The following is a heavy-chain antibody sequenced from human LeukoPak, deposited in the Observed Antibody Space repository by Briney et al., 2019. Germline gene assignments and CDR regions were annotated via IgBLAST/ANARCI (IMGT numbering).Heavy chain of an antibody. CDR3: ANALEYGSGTYYYYGYYMDV. Sequence: GGSLRLACAASGFTFSSYAMRWVRQAPGKGLEWVSAISSSGGSTYYADSVKGRFTISRDNSKNALYLQMNSLRAEDTAVYYCANALEYGSGTYYYYGYYMDVCGKGTAVTVSS. J-gene: IGHJ6*03. CDR1: GFTFSSYA. CDR2: ISSSGGST. D-gene: IGHD3-10*01. V-gene: IGHV3-23*01.